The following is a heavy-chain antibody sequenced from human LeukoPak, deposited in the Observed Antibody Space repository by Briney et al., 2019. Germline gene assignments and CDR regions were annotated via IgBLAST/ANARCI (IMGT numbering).Heavy chain of an antibody. D-gene: IGHD6-13*01. CDR1: RYTFTKYT. CDR3: ARETDGYTNTWFWFDP. Sequence: ASVKVSCKASRYTFTKYTKSWVRQAPGQGLERMGWINTTTGNPTYAQGFTGRFVFSLDTSVSTAYLQISSLKAEDTAVYYCARETDGYTNTWFWFDPWGQGTLVTVSS. V-gene: IGHV7-4-1*01. CDR2: INTTTGNP. J-gene: IGHJ5*02.